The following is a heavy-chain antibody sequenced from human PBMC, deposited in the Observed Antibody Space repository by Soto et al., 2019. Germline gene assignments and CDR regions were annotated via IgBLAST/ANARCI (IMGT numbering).Heavy chain of an antibody. V-gene: IGHV3-66*01. D-gene: IGHD4-17*01. J-gene: IGHJ4*02. CDR2: FYSGGST. Sequence: EVQLVESGGGLVQPGGSLRLSCAASGFTVSSNYMSWVRQAPGKGLEWVSVFYSGGSTYYADSVKGRFTISRDNSKNTLYLQMNSLRAEDTAVYYCARDPSGDYGLFDYWGQGTLVTVSS. CDR3: ARDPSGDYGLFDY. CDR1: GFTVSSNY.